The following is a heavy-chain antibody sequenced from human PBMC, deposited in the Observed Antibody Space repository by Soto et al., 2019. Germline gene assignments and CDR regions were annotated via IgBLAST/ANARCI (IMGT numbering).Heavy chain of an antibody. Sequence: QVQLQESGPGLVKPSQTLSLTCTVSGGSISSGGYYWSWIRQHPGKGLEWIGYIYYSGSTYYNPSLKSRVTISVDTSKNQFSLKLSSVTAADTAVYYCVRAWGYCSSTSCSHYYYYGMDVWGQGTTVTVSS. CDR3: VRAWGYCSSTSCSHYYYYGMDV. D-gene: IGHD2-2*01. V-gene: IGHV4-31*03. CDR2: IYYSGST. CDR1: GGSISSGGYY. J-gene: IGHJ6*02.